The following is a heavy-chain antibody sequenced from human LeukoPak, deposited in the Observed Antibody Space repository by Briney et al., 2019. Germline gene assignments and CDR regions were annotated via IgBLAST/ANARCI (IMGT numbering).Heavy chain of an antibody. CDR2: INWNGGST. CDR1: GFTFDDYG. D-gene: IGHD3-10*01. Sequence: AGPLRLSCAASGFTFDDYGMSWVRQAPGKGLEWVSGINWNGGSTGYADSVKGRFTISRDNAKNSLYLQMNSLGAEDTALYYCARDRGGYFDYWGQGTLVTVSS. CDR3: ARDRGGYFDY. V-gene: IGHV3-20*04. J-gene: IGHJ4*02.